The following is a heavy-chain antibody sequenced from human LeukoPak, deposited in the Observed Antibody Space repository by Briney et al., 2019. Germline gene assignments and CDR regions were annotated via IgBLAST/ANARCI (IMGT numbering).Heavy chain of an antibody. D-gene: IGHD3-9*01. CDR2: IGDDGATT. V-gene: IGHV3-23*01. J-gene: IGHJ4*02. CDR3: AKDYDLLTGALDY. CDR1: GFTFSTYA. Sequence: GGSLRLSCAASGFTFSTYAMHWVRQAPGKGLEWVSVIGDDGATTHYADSVRGRFTISRDNSKNTLSLQMNSLRAEDTAIYYCAKDYDLLTGALDYWGQGTLVTVSS.